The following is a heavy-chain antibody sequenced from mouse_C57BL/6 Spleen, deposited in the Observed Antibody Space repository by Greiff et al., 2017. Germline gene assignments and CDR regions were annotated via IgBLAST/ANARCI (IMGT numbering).Heavy chain of an antibody. D-gene: IGHD2-3*01. Sequence: EVNLVESGGGLVQPGGSLKLSCAASGFTFSDYYMYWVRQTPEKSLEWVAYISNGGGSTYYPDPVKGRFTISRDTAKNTLYLKMSRRKSEDTAMYYCARHGRLLQAMDYWGQGTSVTVSS. V-gene: IGHV5-12*01. CDR3: ARHGRLLQAMDY. CDR2: ISNGGGST. J-gene: IGHJ4*01. CDR1: GFTFSDYY.